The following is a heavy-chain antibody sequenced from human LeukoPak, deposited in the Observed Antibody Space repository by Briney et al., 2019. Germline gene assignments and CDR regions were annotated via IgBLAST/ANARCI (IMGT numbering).Heavy chain of an antibody. D-gene: IGHD6-19*01. CDR2: ISSSGSPI. CDR1: GFTFSDYY. V-gene: IGHV3-11*01. J-gene: IGHJ5*02. CDR3: AREGRIAVAVGWFDP. Sequence: GGSLRLSCAASGFTFSDYYTSWIRQAPGKRLEWVSYISSSGSPIYYADSVKGRFTISRDNAKNSLYLQMNSLRAEDTAVYYCAREGRIAVAVGWFDPWGQGTLVTVSS.